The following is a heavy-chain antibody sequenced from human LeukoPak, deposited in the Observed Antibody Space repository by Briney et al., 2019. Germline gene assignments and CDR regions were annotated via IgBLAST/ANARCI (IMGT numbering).Heavy chain of an antibody. Sequence: SQTLSLTCTVSGGSISSGSYYWSWIRQSAGKGLEWIGRIYTSGSTNYNPSLKSRVTISVDTSKNQFSLKLSSVTAADTAVYYCASSGSGSYNPPFDYWGQGTLVTVSS. CDR3: ASSGSGSYNPPFDY. D-gene: IGHD3-10*01. J-gene: IGHJ4*02. CDR2: IYTSGST. CDR1: GGSISSGSYY. V-gene: IGHV4-61*02.